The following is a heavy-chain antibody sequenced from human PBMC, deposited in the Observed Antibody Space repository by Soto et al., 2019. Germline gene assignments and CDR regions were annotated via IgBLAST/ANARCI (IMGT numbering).Heavy chain of an antibody. D-gene: IGHD4-4*01. Sequence: GGSLRLSCAASGFTFSSYGMHWVRQAPGKGLEWVAVISYDGSNKYYADSVKGRFTISRDNSKNTLYLQMNSLRAEDTAVYYCAKDTGRAYYYYYYMDVWGKGTTVTVSS. CDR2: ISYDGSNK. CDR1: GFTFSSYG. CDR3: AKDTGRAYYYYYYMDV. J-gene: IGHJ6*03. V-gene: IGHV3-30*18.